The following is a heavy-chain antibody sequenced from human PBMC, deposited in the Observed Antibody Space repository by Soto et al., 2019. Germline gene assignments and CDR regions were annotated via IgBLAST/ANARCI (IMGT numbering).Heavy chain of an antibody. D-gene: IGHD6-6*01. J-gene: IGHJ6*02. CDR1: GGSFSGYY. CDR3: ARWRPLGARLPGNYYYYGMDV. V-gene: IGHV4-34*01. CDR2: INHSGST. Sequence: LETLSLTCAVYGGSFSGYYWSWIRQPPGKGLEWIGEINHSGSTNYNPSLKSRVTISVDTSKNQFSLKLSSVTAADTAVYYCARWRPLGARLPGNYYYYGMDVWGQGTTVTVSS.